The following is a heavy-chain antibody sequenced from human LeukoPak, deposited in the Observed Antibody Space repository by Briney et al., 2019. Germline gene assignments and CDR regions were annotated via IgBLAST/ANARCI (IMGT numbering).Heavy chain of an antibody. J-gene: IGHJ6*02. Sequence: GGSLRLSCTASGFTFNNYAMNWVRQAPGKGLEWVSVISGSGGTTYYADSVKGRFTISRDSSKNTLYLQMNSLRAEDTAVYYCAKVSGGGLYYDGMDVWGQGTTVTVSS. CDR2: ISGSGGTT. D-gene: IGHD1-14*01. V-gene: IGHV3-23*01. CDR3: AKVSGGGLYYDGMDV. CDR1: GFTFNNYA.